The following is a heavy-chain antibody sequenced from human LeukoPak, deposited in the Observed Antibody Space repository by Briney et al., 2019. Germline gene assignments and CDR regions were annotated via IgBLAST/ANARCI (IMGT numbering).Heavy chain of an antibody. CDR3: ARVPLKWGIGLDS. V-gene: IGHV1-2*02. Sequence: SVKFSSTASAYTFTGYYIHCVRHAPRQGLEWMGSINPNSGGTNYAKKFQGRVTMTRDTSIRTPYMEMSRLRSDETAVYYCARVPLKWGIGLDSWGEGAMVTVSS. D-gene: IGHD7-27*01. CDR1: AYTFTGYY. J-gene: IGHJ3*02. CDR2: INPNSGGT.